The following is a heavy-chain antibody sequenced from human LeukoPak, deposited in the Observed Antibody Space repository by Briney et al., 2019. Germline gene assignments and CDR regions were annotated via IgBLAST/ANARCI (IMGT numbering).Heavy chain of an antibody. V-gene: IGHV3-73*01. CDR1: GFTFSGSA. Sequence: GGSLRLSCAASGFTFSGSAMHWVRQASGKGLEWVGRIRSKANSYATAYAASVKGRFTISRDDSKNTAYLQMNSLRAEDTAVYYCARDDADYWGQGTLVTVSS. CDR3: ARDDADY. J-gene: IGHJ4*02. CDR2: IRSKANSYAT.